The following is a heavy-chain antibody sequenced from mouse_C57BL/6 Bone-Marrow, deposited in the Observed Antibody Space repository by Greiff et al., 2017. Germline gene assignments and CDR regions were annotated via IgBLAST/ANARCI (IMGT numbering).Heavy chain of an antibody. CDR3: ERRYVAMDY. CDR2: IHPNSGST. V-gene: IGHV1-64*01. CDR1: GYTFTSYW. J-gene: IGHJ4*01. Sequence: VQLVESGAELVKPGASVKLSCKASGYTFTSYWMHWVKQRPGQGLEWIGMIHPNSGSTNYNEKFKSKATLTVDKSSSTAYMQLSSLTSEDSAVYYCERRYVAMDYWGQGTSVTVSS. D-gene: IGHD2-10*02.